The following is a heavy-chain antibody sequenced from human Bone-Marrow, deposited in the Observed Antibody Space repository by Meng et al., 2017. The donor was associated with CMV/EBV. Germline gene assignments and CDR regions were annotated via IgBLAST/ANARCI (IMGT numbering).Heavy chain of an antibody. V-gene: IGHV1-2*02. CDR2: INPNSGGT. CDR3: ARDHSAYVDY. Sequence: ASVKVSCKASGYIFSDNYIHWVRQAPGQGLEWMGWINPNSGGTNYAEKFQGRDTMTSDTSISTAYMEVTRLTSDDTAVYYCARDHSAYVDYWGQGTLVIVSS. D-gene: IGHD5-18*01. CDR1: GYIFSDNY. J-gene: IGHJ4*02.